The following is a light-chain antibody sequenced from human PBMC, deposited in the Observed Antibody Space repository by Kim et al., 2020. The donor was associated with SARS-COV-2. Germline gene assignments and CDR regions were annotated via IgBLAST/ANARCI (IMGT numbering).Light chain of an antibody. Sequence: PAGTVPLTGASLTGAVASGYYPSWFQQKPRQVPRVLIHGTSNKHSWTPARFSGSLLGDKAALTLSSVQPEDEADYYCLLYSGGGYVFGSGTKVTVL. V-gene: IGLV7-43*01. CDR1: TGAVASGYY. J-gene: IGLJ1*01. CDR2: GTS. CDR3: LLYSGGGYV.